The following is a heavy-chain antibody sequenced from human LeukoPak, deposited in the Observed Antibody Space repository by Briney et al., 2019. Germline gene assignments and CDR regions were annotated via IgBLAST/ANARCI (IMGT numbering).Heavy chain of an antibody. Sequence: SETLSLTCTVSGGSISSYYWSWIRQPPGKGLEWIGYIYYSGSTNYNPSLKSRVTISVDTSKNQFSLKLSSVTAADTAVYYCARLDFRSSSFFDYWGQGTLVTVSS. CDR2: IYYSGST. CDR3: ARLDFRSSSFFDY. J-gene: IGHJ4*02. V-gene: IGHV4-59*08. D-gene: IGHD6-6*01. CDR1: GGSISSYY.